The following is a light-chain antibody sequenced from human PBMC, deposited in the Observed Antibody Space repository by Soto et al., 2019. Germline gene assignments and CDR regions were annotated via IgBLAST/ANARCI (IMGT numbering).Light chain of an antibody. V-gene: IGLV1-51*01. CDR3: GTWHSDSYV. CDR1: SSNIGSND. Sequence: QSALTQPPSVSAAPGQKVTIPCSGGSSNIGSNDVCLYQQVPGTAPKVLIYDNNKRPSGIPDRFSGSKSGTSATLGISGLQTGDEADYYCGTWHSDSYVFGSGTKVTVL. CDR2: DNN. J-gene: IGLJ1*01.